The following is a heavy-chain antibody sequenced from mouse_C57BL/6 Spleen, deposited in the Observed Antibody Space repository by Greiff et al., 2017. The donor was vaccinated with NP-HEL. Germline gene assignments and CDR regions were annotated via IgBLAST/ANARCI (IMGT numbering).Heavy chain of an antibody. CDR3: ARREDGYYLDD. V-gene: IGHV1-82*01. Sequence: QVQLQQSGPELVKPGASVKISCKASGYAFSSSWMNWVKQRPGKGLEWIGRIYPGDGDTNYNGKFKGKATLTADKSSSTAYMQLSSLTSEDSAVYFCARREDGYYLDDWGQGTTLTVSS. J-gene: IGHJ2*01. CDR1: GYAFSSSW. D-gene: IGHD2-3*01. CDR2: IYPGDGDT.